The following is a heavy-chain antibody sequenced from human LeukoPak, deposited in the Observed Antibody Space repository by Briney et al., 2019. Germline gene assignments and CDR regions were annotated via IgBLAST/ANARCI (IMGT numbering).Heavy chain of an antibody. V-gene: IGHV3-48*03. Sequence: GGSLRLSCAASGFTFSSYEMNWVRHAPGKGLEWVSYISSSGSTIYYADSVKGRFTISRGNAKNSLYLQMNSLSAEDTAVYYCAELGITMIGGVWGKGTTVTVSS. CDR3: AELGITMIGGV. CDR2: ISSSGSTI. D-gene: IGHD3-10*02. CDR1: GFTFSSYE. J-gene: IGHJ6*04.